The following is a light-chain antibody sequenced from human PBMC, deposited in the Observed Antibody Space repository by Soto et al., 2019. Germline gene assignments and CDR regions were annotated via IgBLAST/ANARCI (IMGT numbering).Light chain of an antibody. CDR2: EDN. J-gene: IGLJ2*01. V-gene: IGLV6-57*02. CDR1: SGSIASNY. CDR3: QSYDSSNVV. Sequence: NFMLTQPHSVSESPGKTVTISCTGSSGSIASNYVQWYQQRPGSAPTTVIYEDNQRPSGVPDRFSGSIDSSSNSASLAISGLNTEDEADYYGQSYDSSNVVFGGGTKLTVL.